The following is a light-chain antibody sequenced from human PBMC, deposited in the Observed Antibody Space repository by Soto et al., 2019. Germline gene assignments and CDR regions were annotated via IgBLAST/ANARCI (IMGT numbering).Light chain of an antibody. CDR1: QSVSSSN. Sequence: EIVLTQSPGTLSLSPGDRATLCCRASQSVSSSNLAWYQQKRGQSPRLLIYGASSRATGIPDRFSGSGSGPDFTLTISRLEPEDFAVYFCQHYGSSPWTFGQGTKVDIK. CDR3: QHYGSSPWT. V-gene: IGKV3-20*01. CDR2: GAS. J-gene: IGKJ1*01.